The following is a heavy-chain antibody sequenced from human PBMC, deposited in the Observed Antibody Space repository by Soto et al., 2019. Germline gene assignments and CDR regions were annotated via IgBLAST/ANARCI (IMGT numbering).Heavy chain of an antibody. D-gene: IGHD3-3*01. CDR2: IYWDDDK. CDR3: AHRVLRTVFGLVTTTAIYFDF. Sequence: QITLNESGPTVVRPTETLTLTCRFSGFSLTTSGVGVGWVRQCPGKAPEWFALIYWDDDKRYSESRKSRLTINKDASKNPVVLTVANLDPTDTATYYCAHRVLRTVFGLVTTTAIYFDFWGQGTPVSVSS. V-gene: IGHV2-5*02. CDR1: GFSLTTSGVG. J-gene: IGHJ4*02.